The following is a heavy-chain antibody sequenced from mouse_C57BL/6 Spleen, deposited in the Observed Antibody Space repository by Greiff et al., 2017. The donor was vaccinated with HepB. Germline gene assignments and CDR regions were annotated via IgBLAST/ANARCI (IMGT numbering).Heavy chain of an antibody. CDR3: ARDGRRTGAMDY. V-gene: IGHV5-16*01. J-gene: IGHJ4*01. D-gene: IGHD4-1*01. CDR2: INYDGSST. CDR1: GFTFSDYY. Sequence: EVKLVESEGGLVQPGSSMKLSCTASGFTFSDYYMAWVRQVPEKGLEWVANINYDGSSTYYLDSLKSRFIISRDNAKNILYLQMSSLKSEDTATYYCARDGRRTGAMDYWGQGTSVTVSS.